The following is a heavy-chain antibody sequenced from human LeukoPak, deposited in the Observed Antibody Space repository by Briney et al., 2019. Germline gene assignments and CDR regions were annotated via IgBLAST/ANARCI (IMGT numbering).Heavy chain of an antibody. CDR2: ISGSGGST. J-gene: IGHJ3*02. V-gene: IGHV3-23*01. CDR1: GFTYSSYA. Sequence: GGSLRLSCAASGFTYSSYAMSWVRQAPGKGLEWVSAISGSGGSTYYADSVKGRFTISRDNSKNTLYLQMNSLRAEDTAVYYCAKDPYYYDSSGYYYPNAFDIWGQGTMVTVSS. D-gene: IGHD3-22*01. CDR3: AKDPYYYDSSGYYYPNAFDI.